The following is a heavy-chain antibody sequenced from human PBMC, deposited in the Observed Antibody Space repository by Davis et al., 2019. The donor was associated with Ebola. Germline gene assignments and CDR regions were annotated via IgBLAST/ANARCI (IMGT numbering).Heavy chain of an antibody. V-gene: IGHV4-30-4*01. CDR3: ARALGGGFDLGV. Sequence: MPSETLSLTCTVSGGSISSGDYYWNWIRQPPGKGLEWIGYIYYSGTTYYNPSLKSRVTISVDTSKNQFSLKLSSVTAADTAVYYCARALGGGFDLGVWGKGTTVTVSS. CDR1: GGSISSGDYY. J-gene: IGHJ6*04. D-gene: IGHD5-12*01. CDR2: IYYSGTT.